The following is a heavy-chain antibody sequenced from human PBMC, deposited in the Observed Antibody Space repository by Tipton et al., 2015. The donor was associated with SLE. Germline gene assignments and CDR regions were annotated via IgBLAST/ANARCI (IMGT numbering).Heavy chain of an antibody. CDR2: IYHSGST. Sequence: TLSLTCAVYGGSFSGYYWSWIRQPPGKGLEWIGEIYHSGSTNYNPSLKSRVTISVDTSKNQFSLKLSSVTAADTAVYYCARDPGRWFDPWGQGTLVTVSS. J-gene: IGHJ5*02. CDR3: ARDPGRWFDP. CDR1: GGSFSGYY. V-gene: IGHV4-34*01.